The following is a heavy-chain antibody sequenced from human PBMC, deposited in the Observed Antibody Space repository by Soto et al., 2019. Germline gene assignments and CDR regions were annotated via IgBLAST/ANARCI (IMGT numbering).Heavy chain of an antibody. CDR1: GISFSSYW. CDR2: IKQDRSEK. D-gene: IGHD3-9*01. CDR3: APILTGYDYFDY. J-gene: IGHJ4*02. V-gene: IGHV3-7*03. Sequence: PGGSLRLSCAVSGISFSSYWMSWVRQAPGKGLEWVANIKQDRSEKYYVDSVKGRFTISRDNAKNSLYLQMNSLRAEDTAVYYCAPILTGYDYFDYWGQGTLVTVSS.